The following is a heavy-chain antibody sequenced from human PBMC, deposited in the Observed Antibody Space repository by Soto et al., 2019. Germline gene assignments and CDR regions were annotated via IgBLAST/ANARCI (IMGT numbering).Heavy chain of an antibody. V-gene: IGHV4-59*01. J-gene: IGHJ5*02. CDR3: ARAYSSSSDNWFDP. D-gene: IGHD6-6*01. Sequence: SESLSLTCTVSGGSISSYYWSWIRQPPGKGLEWIGYIYYSGSNNYNPSHKSRVTISVDTPKNQSSLKLRSVTAADTAVYYCARAYSSSSDNWFDPWGQGTLVTVSS. CDR1: GGSISSYY. CDR2: IYYSGSN.